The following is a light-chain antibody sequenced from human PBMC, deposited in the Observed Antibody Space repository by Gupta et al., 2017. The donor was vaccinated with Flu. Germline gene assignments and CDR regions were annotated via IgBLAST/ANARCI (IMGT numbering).Light chain of an antibody. J-gene: IGKJ2*01. CDR2: DAS. V-gene: IGKV3-11*01. CDR1: QSASSY. Sequence: PGERATLTCRASQSASSYLAWYQQKPGQAPRLLIYDASNRATGIPARFSGSGSGTDFTLTISSLEPEDVAVYYCKQPNQCPRTFGXGTKLEIK. CDR3: KQPNQCPRT.